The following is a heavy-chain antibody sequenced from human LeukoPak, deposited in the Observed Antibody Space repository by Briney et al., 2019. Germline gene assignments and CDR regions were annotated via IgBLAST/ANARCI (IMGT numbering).Heavy chain of an antibody. CDR3: ARENTAMVTFGN. Sequence: GGSLRLSCAASGFTVSSTYMSWVRLAPGKGLEWVSVIESGGRTYYADSVKGRFTISTNNSKDTLYLQMNSLRPEDTAIYYCARENTAMVTFGNWGQGTLVAVSS. J-gene: IGHJ4*02. V-gene: IGHV3-66*02. CDR1: GFTVSSTY. CDR2: IESGGRT. D-gene: IGHD5-18*01.